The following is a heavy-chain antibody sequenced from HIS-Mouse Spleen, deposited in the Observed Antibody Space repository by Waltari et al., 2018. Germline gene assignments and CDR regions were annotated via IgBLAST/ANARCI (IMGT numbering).Heavy chain of an antibody. Sequence: QVQLQQWGAGLLKPSETLSLTCAVYGGSFSGYYWRWIRQPPGKGLAWIGEINHSGSTNYNRALKSRVTISVDTCKNQFSLKLSSVTAADTAVDYCARGGMGFGELFDYWGQGTLVTVSS. J-gene: IGHJ4*02. CDR2: INHSGST. D-gene: IGHD3-10*01. CDR1: GGSFSGYY. CDR3: ARGGMGFGELFDY. V-gene: IGHV4-34*01.